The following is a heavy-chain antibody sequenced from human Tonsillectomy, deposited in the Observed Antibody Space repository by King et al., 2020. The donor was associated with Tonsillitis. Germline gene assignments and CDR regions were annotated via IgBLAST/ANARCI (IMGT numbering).Heavy chain of an antibody. D-gene: IGHD1-26*01. V-gene: IGHV4-59*01. CDR1: GGSISSYY. CDR2: IYYSGST. Sequence: QLQESGPGLVKPSETLSLTCTVSGGSISSYYWSWIRQPPGKGLEWIGYIYYSGSTNYNPSLKSRVTISVDTSKNQFSLKLSSVTAADTAVYHCARGLGRGFDYWGQGTLVTVSS. J-gene: IGHJ4*02. CDR3: ARGLGRGFDY.